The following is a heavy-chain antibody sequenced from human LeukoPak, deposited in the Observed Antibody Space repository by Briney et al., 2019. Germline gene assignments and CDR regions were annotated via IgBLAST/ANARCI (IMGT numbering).Heavy chain of an antibody. Sequence: GGSLRHSCAASGFTFSSYAMHWVRQAPGKGLEWGAVISYDGSNKYYADSVKGRFTISRDNSKNTLYLQMNSLRAEDTAVYYCARDNCSGGSCYRGYFDYWGQGTLVTVSS. J-gene: IGHJ4*02. CDR1: GFTFSSYA. V-gene: IGHV3-30*04. D-gene: IGHD2-15*01. CDR3: ARDNCSGGSCYRGYFDY. CDR2: ISYDGSNK.